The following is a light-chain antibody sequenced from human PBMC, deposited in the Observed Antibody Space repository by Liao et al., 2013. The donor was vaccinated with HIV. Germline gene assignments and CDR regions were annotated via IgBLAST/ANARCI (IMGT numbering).Light chain of an antibody. Sequence: SYELTQPPSVSVSPGQTASITCSGDKLGDKYACWYQQKPGQSPVLVIYQDNQRPSGIPERFSGSNSGNTATLTISRVEAGDEADYYCQVWDDNSNHWVFGGGTKLTVL. V-gene: IGLV3-1*01. CDR2: QDN. J-gene: IGLJ3*02. CDR3: QVWDDNSNHWV. CDR1: KLGDKY.